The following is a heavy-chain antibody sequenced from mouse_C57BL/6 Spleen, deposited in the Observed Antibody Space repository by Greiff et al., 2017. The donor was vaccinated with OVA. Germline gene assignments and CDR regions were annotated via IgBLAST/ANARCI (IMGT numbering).Heavy chain of an antibody. D-gene: IGHD1-1*01. CDR3: ARHGSSYDYAMDY. CDR1: GYTFTSYW. Sequence: QVQLQQPGAELVRPGSSVKLSCKASGYTFTSYWMDWVKQRPGQGLEWIGNIYPSDSETHYNQKFKDKATLTVDKSSSTAYMQLSSLTSEDSAVYYCARHGSSYDYAMDYWGQGTSVTVSS. CDR2: IYPSDSET. J-gene: IGHJ4*01. V-gene: IGHV1-61*01.